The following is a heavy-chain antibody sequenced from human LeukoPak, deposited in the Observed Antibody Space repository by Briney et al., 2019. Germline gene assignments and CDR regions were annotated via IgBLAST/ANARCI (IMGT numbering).Heavy chain of an antibody. CDR1: GYTFTGYY. J-gene: IGHJ4*02. Sequence: GASVKVSCKASGYTFTGYYRHWVRQAPGQGLEWMGWINPNSGGTNYAQKFQGRVTMTRDTSISTAYMELSRLRSDDTAVYYCVRALDCSSTSCYDFDYWGQGTLVTVSS. V-gene: IGHV1-2*02. CDR2: INPNSGGT. CDR3: VRALDCSSTSCYDFDY. D-gene: IGHD2-2*01.